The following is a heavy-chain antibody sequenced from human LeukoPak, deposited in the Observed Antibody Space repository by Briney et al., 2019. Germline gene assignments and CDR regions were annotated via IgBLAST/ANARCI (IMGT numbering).Heavy chain of an antibody. J-gene: IGHJ6*03. CDR2: IRYDGSNK. V-gene: IGHV3-30*02. CDR1: GFTFSSYG. CDR3: AKPRMGYCSGGSCYSDYMDV. D-gene: IGHD2-15*01. Sequence: GGSLRLSCAASGFTFSSYGMHWVRQAPGKGLEWVAFIRYDGSNKYYADSVKGRFTISRDNSKNTLYLQMNSLRAEDTAVYYCAKPRMGYCSGGSCYSDYMDVWGKGTTVTIPS.